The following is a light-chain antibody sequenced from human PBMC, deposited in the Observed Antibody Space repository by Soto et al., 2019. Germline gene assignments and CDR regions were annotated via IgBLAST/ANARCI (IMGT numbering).Light chain of an antibody. J-gene: IGKJ1*01. CDR3: QQYGSSLPWT. CDR1: QSISSSY. CDR2: GAS. Sequence: EIVLTQSPRTVSLSPGERATLSCRASQSISSSYLAWYQQKPGQAPRLLFYGASSRATGIPDRFSGSGSGTDFTLTISRLEPEDFAVYYCQQYGSSLPWTFGQGTKVEIK. V-gene: IGKV3-20*01.